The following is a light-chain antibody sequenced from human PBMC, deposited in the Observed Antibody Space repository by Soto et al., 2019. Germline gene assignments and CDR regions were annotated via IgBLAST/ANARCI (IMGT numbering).Light chain of an antibody. CDR3: QTWGTGYAV. CDR1: SGHSTDT. V-gene: IGLV4-69*01. J-gene: IGLJ7*01. Sequence: QPVLTQSPSASASLGDSVKLTCTLSSGHSTDTIEWHQQQQEKGPRYLMNINSDGSHTKGDGIPDRFSGSSSWAERYLTSPSLQSEDEAYYYCQTWGTGYAVFGGGTQLTVL. CDR2: INSDGSH.